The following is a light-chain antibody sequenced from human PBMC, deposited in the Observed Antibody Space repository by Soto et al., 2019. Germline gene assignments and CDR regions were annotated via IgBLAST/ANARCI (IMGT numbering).Light chain of an antibody. CDR1: QSVLYSSNNKNY. CDR3: QQYYSPPLT. Sequence: DIVMTQSPDSLAVSLGERATINCKSSQSVLYSSNNKNYVAWYQQRPGRPPKLLIYWTSIRESGVPDRFSGSGSGTDFTLTISSLQAEDVAVYFCQQYYSPPLTFGGGTKVEIK. J-gene: IGKJ4*01. CDR2: WTS. V-gene: IGKV4-1*01.